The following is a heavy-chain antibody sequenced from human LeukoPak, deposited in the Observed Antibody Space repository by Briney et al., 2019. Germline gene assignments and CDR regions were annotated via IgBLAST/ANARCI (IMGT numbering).Heavy chain of an antibody. Sequence: GGSLRLSCAASQFAFNLHAMNWVRQAPGKGLDWVAVMSFDGSHIYYADSVKGRFTISRDNSNNTLFLQMNSLRAEDTAVYYCARDRTAAGPYYGMDVWGQGTTVTVSS. CDR3: ARDRTAAGPYYGMDV. V-gene: IGHV3-30*01. J-gene: IGHJ6*02. CDR1: QFAFNLHA. CDR2: MSFDGSHI. D-gene: IGHD6-13*01.